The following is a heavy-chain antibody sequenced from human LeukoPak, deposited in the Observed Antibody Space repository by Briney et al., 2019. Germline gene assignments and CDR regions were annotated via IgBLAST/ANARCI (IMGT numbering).Heavy chain of an antibody. CDR3: ANGAYRLYYIDV. D-gene: IGHD3-16*01. CDR1: GFTFSNYW. CDR2: INTDGSST. J-gene: IGHJ6*03. Sequence: GGSLRLSCAASGFTFSNYWMHWVRQAPGKGLVWVSRINTDGSSTNYADSVKGRFTISRDNAKNTVYLQMNSLRAEDTAVYYCANGAYRLYYIDVWGKGTTVTVSS. V-gene: IGHV3-74*01.